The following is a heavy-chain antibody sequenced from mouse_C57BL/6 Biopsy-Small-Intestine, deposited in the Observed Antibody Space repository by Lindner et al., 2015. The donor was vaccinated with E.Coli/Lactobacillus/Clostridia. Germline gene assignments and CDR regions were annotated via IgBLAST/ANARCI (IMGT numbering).Heavy chain of an antibody. D-gene: IGHD4-1*01. CDR2: IYLGNGDT. CDR1: GYTFTGYW. V-gene: IGHV1-82*01. CDR3: GRGVLGWDGNFDV. Sequence: VQLQESGAELMKPGVSVKLSCKATGYTFTGYWIEWVKQRPGKGLEWIGRIYLGNGDTNYNGKFKGKATLTADKSSSTAYMQLSSLTSEDSAVYFCGRGVLGWDGNFDVWGQGTTLTVSS. J-gene: IGHJ2*01.